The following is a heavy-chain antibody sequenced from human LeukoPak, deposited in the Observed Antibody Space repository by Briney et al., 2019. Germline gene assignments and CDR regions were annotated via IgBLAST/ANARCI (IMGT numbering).Heavy chain of an antibody. CDR1: GLPLSSYS. J-gene: IGHJ4*02. D-gene: IGHD3-9*01. CDR3: AKDRYYDILTGYRDY. CDR2: ISGSGGNT. Sequence: GGSLSLSCAPSGLPLSSYSMSWVRQPAGKGLEWVSSISGSGGNTYYGDSVKGRFTISRDNSKNTLYLPMNSLRAEDTALYYCAKDRYYDILTGYRDYCGQGALVTVSS. V-gene: IGHV3-23*01.